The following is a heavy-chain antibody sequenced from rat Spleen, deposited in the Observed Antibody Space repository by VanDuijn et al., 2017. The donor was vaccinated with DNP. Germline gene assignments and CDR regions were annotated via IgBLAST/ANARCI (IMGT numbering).Heavy chain of an antibody. CDR2: ISYDGSST. CDR3: ARHDHYGNYHFYAMDA. D-gene: IGHD1-12*03. CDR1: GFTFSNCN. J-gene: IGHJ4*01. V-gene: IGHV5-7*01. Sequence: EVQLVESGGGLVQPGRSLKLSCAASGFTFSNCNMAWVRQAPKKGLEWVATISYDGSSTYYRDSVKGRFTISRDDAKSTLYLQMDSLRSEDTATYVCARHDHYGNYHFYAMDAWGQGTSVTVSS.